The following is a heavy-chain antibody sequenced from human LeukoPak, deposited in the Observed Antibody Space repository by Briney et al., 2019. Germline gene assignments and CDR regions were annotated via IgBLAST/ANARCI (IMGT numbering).Heavy chain of an antibody. CDR3: ARVEAYSSSRGYYYMDV. D-gene: IGHD6-6*01. J-gene: IGHJ6*03. CDR1: GASISSYY. V-gene: IGHV4-59*01. Sequence: PSETLSLTCTVSGASISSYYWSWIRQPPGKGLEWLGYVYYSGSTNYNPSLKSRVTISVDTSKNQFSLKLSSVTAADTAVYYCARVEAYSSSRGYYYMDVWGKGTTVTVSS. CDR2: VYYSGST.